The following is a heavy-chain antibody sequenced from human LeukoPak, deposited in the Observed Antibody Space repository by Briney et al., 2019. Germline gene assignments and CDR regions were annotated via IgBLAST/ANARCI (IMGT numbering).Heavy chain of an antibody. CDR1: GFSVSEHY. CDR3: ARDSFAHGQWLPVEY. D-gene: IGHD6-19*01. V-gene: IGHV3-66*01. J-gene: IGHJ4*02. CDR2: IYTGGST. Sequence: QPGGSLRLSCAASGFSVSEHYVNWVRQAPGKGLEWVSVIYTGGSTYYADSVKGRFTISRDNSKNTLYLQMNSLRAEDTAVYYCARDSFAHGQWLPVEYWGQGTLVTVSS.